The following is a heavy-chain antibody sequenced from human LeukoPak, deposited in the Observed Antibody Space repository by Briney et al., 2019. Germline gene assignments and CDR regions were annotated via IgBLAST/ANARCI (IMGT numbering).Heavy chain of an antibody. Sequence: GGSLRLSCAASGFTFSSYAMNWVRQAPGKGLEWVSAISGSGGSTYYADSVKGRFTISRDNSKNTLYLQMNSLRAEDTAVYYCAKDTGHFYYDYVWGSYPNDNDYWGQGTLVTVSS. CDR3: AKDTGHFYYDYVWGSYPNDNDY. D-gene: IGHD3-16*02. CDR2: ISGSGGST. J-gene: IGHJ4*02. V-gene: IGHV3-23*01. CDR1: GFTFSSYA.